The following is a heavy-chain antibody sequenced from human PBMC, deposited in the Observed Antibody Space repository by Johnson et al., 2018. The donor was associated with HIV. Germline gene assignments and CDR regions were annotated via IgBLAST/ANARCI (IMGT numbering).Heavy chain of an antibody. CDR2: ISYDGSNK. CDR3: AKELADSSGYYADAFDI. D-gene: IGHD3-22*01. V-gene: IGHV3-30*04. Sequence: QVQLVESGGGVVQPGRSLRLSCAASGFTFSSYAMHWVRQAPGKGLEWVAVISYDGSNKYYADSVKGRFTISRDNSKNTLYLQMNSLRAEDTAAYYCAKELADSSGYYADAFDIWGQGTMVTVSS. CDR1: GFTFSSYA. J-gene: IGHJ3*02.